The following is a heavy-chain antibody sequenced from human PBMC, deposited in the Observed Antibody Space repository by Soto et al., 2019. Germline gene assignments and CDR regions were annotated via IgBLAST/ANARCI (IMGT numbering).Heavy chain of an antibody. CDR3: ARSVVVPAAIPYYFDY. CDR2: IIPIFGTA. V-gene: IGHV1-69*06. D-gene: IGHD2-2*02. CDR1: GGTFSNYA. Sequence: SVKVSCKASGGTFSNYAISWVRQAPGQGLEWMGGIIPIFGTANYAQKFQGRVTITADKSTSTAYMELSSLRSEDTAVYYCARSVVVPAAIPYYFDYWGQGTLVTVSS. J-gene: IGHJ4*02.